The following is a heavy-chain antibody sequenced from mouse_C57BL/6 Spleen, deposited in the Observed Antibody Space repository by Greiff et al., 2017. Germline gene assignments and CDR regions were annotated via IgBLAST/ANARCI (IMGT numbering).Heavy chain of an antibody. J-gene: IGHJ2*01. CDR2: IWWDDDK. CDR1: GFSLSTFGMG. Sequence: QVTLKESGPGILQPSQTLSLSCSFSGFSLSTFGMGVGWLRPPSGKGLEWLAHIWWDDDKYYNPALKSRLTISKDTSKNQVFLKIANVDTADTATDYCARPYDYDQYYFDYWGQGTTLTVAS. CDR3: ARPYDYDQYYFDY. D-gene: IGHD2-4*01. V-gene: IGHV8-8*01.